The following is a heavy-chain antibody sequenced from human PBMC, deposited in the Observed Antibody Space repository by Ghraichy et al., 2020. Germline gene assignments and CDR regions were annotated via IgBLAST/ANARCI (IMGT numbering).Heavy chain of an antibody. Sequence: ASVKVSCKASGYTFTSYYMHWVRQAPGQGLEWMGIINPSGGTTSYAQKFQGRVTMTRDTSTNTAYMELGSLRSEDTAMYYCARGCSGCSVDYWGQGTLVTVSS. J-gene: IGHJ4*02. CDR3: ARGCSGCSVDY. CDR2: INPSGGTT. V-gene: IGHV1-46*03. CDR1: GYTFTSYY. D-gene: IGHD6-19*01.